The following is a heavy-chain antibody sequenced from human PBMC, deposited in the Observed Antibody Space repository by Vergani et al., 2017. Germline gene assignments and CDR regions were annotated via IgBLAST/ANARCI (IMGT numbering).Heavy chain of an antibody. J-gene: IGHJ6*02. Sequence: QVQLQQWGAGLLKPSETLSLTCAVYGGSFSGYYWSWIRQPPGKGLEWVGEINHNGSTNYNPSLKSRVTISVDTSKNQFSLKLSSVTAADTAVYYCARGRVITFGGVIVTIYYGMDVWGQGTTVTVSS. V-gene: IGHV4-34*01. CDR3: ARGRVITFGGVIVTIYYGMDV. D-gene: IGHD3-16*02. CDR1: GGSFSGYY. CDR2: INHNGST.